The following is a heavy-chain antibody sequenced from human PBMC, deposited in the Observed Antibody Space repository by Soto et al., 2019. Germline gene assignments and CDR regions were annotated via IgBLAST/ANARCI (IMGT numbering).Heavy chain of an antibody. CDR2: IYYSGST. V-gene: IGHV4-59*01. J-gene: IGHJ6*02. Sequence: SETLSLTCTVSGGSISSYYWSWIRQPPGKGLEWIGYIYYSGSTNYNPSLKSRVTISVDTSKNQFSLKLGSVTAADTAVYYCARGLGYYDSSGYYDQLDVWGQGTTVTVSS. CDR1: GGSISSYY. D-gene: IGHD3-22*01. CDR3: ARGLGYYDSSGYYDQLDV.